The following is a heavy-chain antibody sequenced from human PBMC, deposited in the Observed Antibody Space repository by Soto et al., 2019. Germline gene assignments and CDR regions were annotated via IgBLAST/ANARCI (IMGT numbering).Heavy chain of an antibody. D-gene: IGHD6-19*01. V-gene: IGHV3-30*18. Sequence: QVQLVESGGGVVQPGRSLRLSCAASGFTFRTYGMHWVRQAPGKGLEWVAVISNDGSERYFADSVKGRFAISRDNSRNTLFRQMNSLRDDDTAVYYCTKYVYDTGWSLPFAPWGQGTLVTVSS. CDR1: GFTFRTYG. CDR2: ISNDGSER. CDR3: TKYVYDTGWSLPFAP. J-gene: IGHJ5*02.